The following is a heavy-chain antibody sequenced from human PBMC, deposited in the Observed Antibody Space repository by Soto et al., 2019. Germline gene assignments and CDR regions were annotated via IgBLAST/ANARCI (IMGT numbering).Heavy chain of an antibody. V-gene: IGHV1-69*10. CDR1: GGTFSSYA. Sequence: ASVKVSCKASGGTFSSYAISWVRQAPGQGLEGMGGIIPILGIANYAQKFHGRVTITADKSTRPAYMELSSLRSEDTAVYYCARGMTTVVTDYYYYGMDVWGQGTTVTVSS. CDR2: IIPILGIA. D-gene: IGHD4-17*01. J-gene: IGHJ6*02. CDR3: ARGMTTVVTDYYYYGMDV.